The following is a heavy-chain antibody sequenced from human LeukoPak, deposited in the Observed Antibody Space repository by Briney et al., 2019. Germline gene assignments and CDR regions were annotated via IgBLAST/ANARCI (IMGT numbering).Heavy chain of an antibody. J-gene: IGHJ4*02. CDR3: ARDGVRIGDESHFDY. V-gene: IGHV3-21*06. CDR1: GFTFSDYS. Sequence: GGSLRLSCGASGFTFSDYSMNWVRQAPGKGLEWVSSITGRSQHIYYADSVKGRFSISRDNAENSLYLQMNGLKVEDTAVYYCARDGVRIGDESHFDYWGQGILVTVSS. D-gene: IGHD2/OR15-2a*01. CDR2: ITGRSQHI.